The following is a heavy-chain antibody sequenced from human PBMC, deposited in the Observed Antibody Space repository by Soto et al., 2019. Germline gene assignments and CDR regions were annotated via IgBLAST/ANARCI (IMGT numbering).Heavy chain of an antibody. J-gene: IGHJ6*02. CDR3: AKAGSGYDYYYYYGMDV. CDR1: GFTFSSYA. D-gene: IGHD5-12*01. Sequence: GGSLRLSCAASGFTFSSYAMSWVRQAPGKGLEWVSAISGSGGSTYYADSVKGRFTISRDNSKNTLYLQMNSLRAEDTAVYYCAKAGSGYDYYYYYGMDVWGQGTTVTV. CDR2: ISGSGGST. V-gene: IGHV3-23*01.